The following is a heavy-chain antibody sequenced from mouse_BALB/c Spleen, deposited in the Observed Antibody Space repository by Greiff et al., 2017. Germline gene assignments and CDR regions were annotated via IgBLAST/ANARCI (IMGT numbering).Heavy chain of an antibody. CDR2: IDTSDSYT. J-gene: IGHJ2*01. D-gene: IGHD1-2*01. CDR1: GYTFTDYW. CDR3: ARQRGQLRLPFDY. V-gene: IGHV1-69*01. Sequence: QVQLQQPGAELVMPGASVKMSSKASGYTFTDYWMHWVKQRPGQGLEWIGAIDTSDSYTSYNQKFKGKATLTVDESSSTAYMQLSSLTSEDSAVYYCARQRGQLRLPFDYWGQGTTLTVSS.